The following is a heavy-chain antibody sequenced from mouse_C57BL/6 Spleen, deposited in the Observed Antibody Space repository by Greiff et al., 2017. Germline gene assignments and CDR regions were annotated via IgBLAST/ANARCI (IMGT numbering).Heavy chain of an antibody. CDR3: ARPSTVVARGRGSWFDY. D-gene: IGHD1-1*01. J-gene: IGHJ2*01. V-gene: IGHV1-80*01. CDR2: IYPGDGDT. CDR1: GYAFSSYW. Sequence: QVQLQQSGAELVKPGASVKISCKASGYAFSSYWMNWVKQRPGKGLEWIGQIYPGDGDTNYNGKFKGKATLTADKSSSTAYMQLSSLTSEDSAVYFCARPSTVVARGRGSWFDYWGQGTTLTVSS.